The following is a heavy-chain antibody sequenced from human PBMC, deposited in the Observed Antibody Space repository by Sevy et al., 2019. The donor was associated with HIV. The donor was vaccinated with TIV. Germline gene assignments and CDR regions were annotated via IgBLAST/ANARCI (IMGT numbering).Heavy chain of an antibody. Sequence: ASVKVSCKASGYTFTSYGISWVRQAPGQGLEWMGWISAYNGNTNYAQTLQGRVTMTTDTSTSTAYMELRSLRSDDTAVYYCARDWAYGGNTWFDPWGQGTLVTVSS. CDR1: GYTFTSYG. J-gene: IGHJ5*02. CDR3: ARDWAYGGNTWFDP. V-gene: IGHV1-18*01. CDR2: ISAYNGNT. D-gene: IGHD4-17*01.